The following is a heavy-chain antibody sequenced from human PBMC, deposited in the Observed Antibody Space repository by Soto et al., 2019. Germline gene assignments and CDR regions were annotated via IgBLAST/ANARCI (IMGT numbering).Heavy chain of an antibody. J-gene: IGHJ4*02. Sequence: QVQLVQSGAEVKKPGASVKVSCKASGYTFTSYGISWVRQAPGQGLEWMGWISAYNGNTNYAQKLQGRVTMTTDTXTXTXXMERRSLRSDDTAVYYCARGGRTTVTTFGTVPPDYWGQGTLVTVSS. D-gene: IGHD4-17*01. CDR1: GYTFTSYG. CDR3: ARGGRTTVTTFGTVPPDY. V-gene: IGHV1-18*01. CDR2: ISAYNGNT.